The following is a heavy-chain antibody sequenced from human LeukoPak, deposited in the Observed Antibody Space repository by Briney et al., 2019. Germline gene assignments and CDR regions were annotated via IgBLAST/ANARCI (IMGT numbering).Heavy chain of an antibody. V-gene: IGHV1-2*02. CDR2: INPNSGGT. J-gene: IGHJ4*02. D-gene: IGHD5-24*01. CDR1: GYTFTGHY. Sequence: ASVKVSCKASGYTFTGHYMHWVRQAPGQGLEWMGWINPNSGGTNYVQKLQDRVTMTRDTSISTAYMELSRLRSDDTAVYYCARRTADGYNLDYWGQGTLVTVSS. CDR3: ARRTADGYNLDY.